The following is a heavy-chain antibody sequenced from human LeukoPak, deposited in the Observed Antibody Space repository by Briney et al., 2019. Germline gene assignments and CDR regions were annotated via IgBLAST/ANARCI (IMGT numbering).Heavy chain of an antibody. D-gene: IGHD6-6*01. J-gene: IGHJ4*02. CDR1: GYIFTSYW. Sequence: HGESLRISCKGSGYIFTSYWITWVRQMPGKGLEWMGMIDPTDSYTNYSPSFQGHVTISTDKSISTAYLQWSSLKASDTAIYYCARRGRSSSNIDFWGQGTLVTVSS. V-gene: IGHV5-10-1*01. CDR3: ARRGRSSSNIDF. CDR2: IDPTDSYT.